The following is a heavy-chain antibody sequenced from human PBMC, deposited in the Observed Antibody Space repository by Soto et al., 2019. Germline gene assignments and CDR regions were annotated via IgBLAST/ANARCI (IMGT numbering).Heavy chain of an antibody. Sequence: EVQLVQSGAEVKKSGESLRISCKGSGYSFTNYWISWVRQMPGKGLEWMGKIDPSDSYTKYNPSFQGHVTISADKSISTAHLQWSSLEASDTAMYYCARHAYYESGTSHLSHWGQGSLVTVSS. J-gene: IGHJ4*02. CDR1: GYSFTNYW. V-gene: IGHV5-10-1*03. CDR3: ARHAYYESGTSHLSH. CDR2: IDPSDSYT. D-gene: IGHD3-10*01.